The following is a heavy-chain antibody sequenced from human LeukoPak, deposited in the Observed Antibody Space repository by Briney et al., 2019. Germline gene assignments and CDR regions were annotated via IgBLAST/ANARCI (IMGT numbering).Heavy chain of an antibody. CDR2: IYTSGST. CDR1: GGSISSGSYY. CDR3: ASQLYYYGSGSYWRG. Sequence: SETLSLTCTVSGGSISSGSYYWSWIRQPAGKGLEWIGRIYTSGSTNYNPSLKSRVTISVDTSKNQFSLKLSSVTAADTAVYYCASQLYYYGSGSYWRGWGQRTLVTVSS. D-gene: IGHD3-10*01. V-gene: IGHV4-61*02. J-gene: IGHJ4*02.